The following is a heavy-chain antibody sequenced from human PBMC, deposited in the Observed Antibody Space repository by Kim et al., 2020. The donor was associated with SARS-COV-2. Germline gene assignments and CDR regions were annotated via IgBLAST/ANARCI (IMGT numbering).Heavy chain of an antibody. V-gene: IGHV4-61*01. CDR1: GGSVSSGSYY. D-gene: IGHD2-2*01. CDR2: IYYSGST. CDR3: ARGAVVVPAAMDWWFDP. Sequence: SETLSLTCTVSGGSVSSGSYYWSWIRQPPGKGLEWIGYIYYSGSTNYNPSLKSRVTISVDTSKNQFSLKLSSVTAADTAVYYCARGAVVVPAAMDWWFDP. J-gene: IGHJ5*02.